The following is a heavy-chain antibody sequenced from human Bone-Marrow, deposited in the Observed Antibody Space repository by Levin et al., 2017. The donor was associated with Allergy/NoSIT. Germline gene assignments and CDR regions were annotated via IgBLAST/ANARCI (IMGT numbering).Heavy chain of an antibody. CDR2: ISSGGGRT. J-gene: IGHJ3*01. Sequence: RTGGSLRLSCAASGFKFDDFGMSWVRQVPGKGLEWVSGISSGGGRTGYADSVKGRFTISRDNVKKSLDLEMNSLKAEDTAIYYCASLASSDWPDAFDVWGQGTMVSVSS. CDR1: GFKFDDFG. V-gene: IGHV3-20*04. D-gene: IGHD3-22*01. CDR3: ASLASSDWPDAFDV.